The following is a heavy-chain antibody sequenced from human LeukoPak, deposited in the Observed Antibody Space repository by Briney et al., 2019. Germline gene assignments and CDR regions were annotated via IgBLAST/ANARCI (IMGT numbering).Heavy chain of an antibody. CDR1: GGSISSGDYY. Sequence: SQTLSLTCTVSGGSISSGDYYWSWIRQPPGKGLEWIGYIYYSGSTYYNPSLKSRVTISVDTSKNQFSLKLSSVTAADTAVYYCARGAMYYYGSGSYSGVFGYWGQGTLVTVSP. CDR3: ARGAMYYYGSGSYSGVFGY. J-gene: IGHJ4*02. CDR2: IYYSGST. D-gene: IGHD3-10*01. V-gene: IGHV4-30-4*01.